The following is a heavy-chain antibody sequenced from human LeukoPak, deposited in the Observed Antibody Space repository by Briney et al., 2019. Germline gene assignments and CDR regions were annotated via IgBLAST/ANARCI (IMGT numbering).Heavy chain of an antibody. CDR1: GFTFSSYE. CDR2: ISSSGSTI. V-gene: IGHV3-48*03. Sequence: GGSLRLSCAASGFTFSSYEMNWVRQAPGRGLEWVSYISSSGSTIYYADSVKGRFTISRDNAKNSLYLQMNSLRAEDTAVYYCARAPNTIFNWFDPWGQGTLVTVSS. CDR3: ARAPNTIFNWFDP. D-gene: IGHD3-3*01. J-gene: IGHJ5*02.